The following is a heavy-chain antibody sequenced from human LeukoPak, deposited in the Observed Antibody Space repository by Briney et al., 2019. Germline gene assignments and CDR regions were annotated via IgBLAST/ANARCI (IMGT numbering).Heavy chain of an antibody. Sequence: TSETLSLTCTVSGGSISSYYWSWIRQPAGKGLEWIGRIYTSGSTNYNPSLKSRVTMSVDTSKNQFSLKLSSVTAADTAVYYCARDRTYYYGSGKDNYYYYYYMDVWGKGTTVTISS. CDR3: ARDRTYYYGSGKDNYYYYYYMDV. J-gene: IGHJ6*03. CDR1: GGSISSYY. CDR2: IYTSGST. V-gene: IGHV4-4*07. D-gene: IGHD3-10*01.